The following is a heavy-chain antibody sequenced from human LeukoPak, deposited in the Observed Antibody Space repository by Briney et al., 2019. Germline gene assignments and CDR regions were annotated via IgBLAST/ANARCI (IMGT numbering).Heavy chain of an antibody. Sequence: AGGSLRLSCTASGFTFSSYWMSWVRQAPGKGLEGVANIKQDGSEKDYVDSVKGRFTISRDNAKNSLYLQMNSLRAEDTALYYCARYCGGDCYGLDVWGQGTTVTVSS. CDR1: GFTFSSYW. CDR2: IKQDGSEK. J-gene: IGHJ6*02. D-gene: IGHD2-21*01. V-gene: IGHV3-7*01. CDR3: ARYCGGDCYGLDV.